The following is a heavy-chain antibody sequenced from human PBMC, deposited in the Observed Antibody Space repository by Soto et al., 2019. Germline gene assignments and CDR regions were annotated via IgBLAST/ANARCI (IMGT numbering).Heavy chain of an antibody. CDR3: AKDSPLDYDFWSGYRDLDY. V-gene: IGHV3-30*18. CDR2: ISYDGSNK. Sequence: QVQLVESGGGVVQPGRSLRLSCAASGFTFSSYGMHWVRQAPGKGLEWVAVISYDGSNKYYADSVKGRFTISRDNSKNTLYLQMNSLRAEDTAVYYCAKDSPLDYDFWSGYRDLDYWGQGTLVTVSS. J-gene: IGHJ4*02. D-gene: IGHD3-3*01. CDR1: GFTFSSYG.